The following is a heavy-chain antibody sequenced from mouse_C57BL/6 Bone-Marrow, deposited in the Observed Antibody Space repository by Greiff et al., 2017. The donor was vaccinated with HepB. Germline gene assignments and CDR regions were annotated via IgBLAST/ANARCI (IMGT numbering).Heavy chain of an antibody. J-gene: IGHJ3*01. D-gene: IGHD2-3*01. CDR1: GFTFSDYY. Sequence: EVKVVESEGGLVQPGSSMKLSCTASGFTFSDYYMAWVRQVPEKGLEWVANINYDGSSTYYLDSLKSRFIISRDNAKNILYLQMSSLKSEDTATYYCARVYDGYSFAYWGQGTLVTVPA. CDR3: ARVYDGYSFAY. CDR2: INYDGSST. V-gene: IGHV5-16*01.